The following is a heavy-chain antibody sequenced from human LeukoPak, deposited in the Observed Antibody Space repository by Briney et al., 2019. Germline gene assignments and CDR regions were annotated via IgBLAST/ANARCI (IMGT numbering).Heavy chain of an antibody. CDR2: INPNSGGT. CDR1: GYTFTGYY. J-gene: IGHJ4*02. V-gene: IGHV1-2*02. D-gene: IGHD6-13*01. CDR3: ARAVGYSSSWYLTGGSQAQEIFDY. Sequence: ASVKVSCKASGYTFTGYYMHWVRQAPGQGREGMGWINPNSGGTNYAQKFQGRVTMTRDTSISTAYMGLSRLRSDDTAVNYCARAVGYSSSWYLTGGSQAQEIFDYWGQGSLVTVSS.